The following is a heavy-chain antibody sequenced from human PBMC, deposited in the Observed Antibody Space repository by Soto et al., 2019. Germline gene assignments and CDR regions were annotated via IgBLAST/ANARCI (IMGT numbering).Heavy chain of an antibody. Sequence: QVQLVQSGAEVKEPGASVKVSCKASGYTFTSYTIHWVRQAPGQRLEWMGWINAGNGNTKYSQKFQGRVTITRDTPASTAYMELSSLISEDTAVFYCARGSDTAMGGYWGQGTLVTVSS. CDR2: INAGNGNT. D-gene: IGHD5-18*01. V-gene: IGHV1-3*01. CDR3: ARGSDTAMGGY. J-gene: IGHJ4*02. CDR1: GYTFTSYT.